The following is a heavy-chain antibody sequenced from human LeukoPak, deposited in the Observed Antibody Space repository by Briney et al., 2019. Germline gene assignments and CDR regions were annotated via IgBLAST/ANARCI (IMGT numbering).Heavy chain of an antibody. CDR2: INPNSGGT. CDR3: ARDISGGWYRTIGY. CDR1: GYTFTGYY. D-gene: IGHD6-19*01. V-gene: IGHV1-2*02. Sequence: ASVKVSCKASGYTFTGYYMHWVRQAPGQGLEWMGWINPNSGGTNYAQKFQGRVTMTRDTSISTAYMELSRLRSDDTAVYYCARDISGGWYRTIGYWGQGTLVTVSS. J-gene: IGHJ4*02.